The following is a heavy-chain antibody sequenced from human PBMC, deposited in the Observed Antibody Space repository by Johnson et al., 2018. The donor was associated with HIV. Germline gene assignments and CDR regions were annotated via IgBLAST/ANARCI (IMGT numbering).Heavy chain of an antibody. CDR3: ARGGAYCGGDCYHAFDI. CDR1: GFTFDDYG. Sequence: EVQLLESGGGVVRPGGSLRLSCAASGFTFDDYGMSWVRQAPGKGLEWVSGINWNCGSTGYADSVKGRFTISRDNAKNSLYVQMNSLRAEDTALYYCARGGAYCGGDCYHAFDIWGQGTMVTVSS. J-gene: IGHJ3*02. CDR2: INWNCGST. D-gene: IGHD2-21*02. V-gene: IGHV3-20*04.